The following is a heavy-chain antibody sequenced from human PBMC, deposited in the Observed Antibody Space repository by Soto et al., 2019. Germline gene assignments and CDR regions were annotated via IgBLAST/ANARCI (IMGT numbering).Heavy chain of an antibody. D-gene: IGHD3-3*01. J-gene: IGHJ4*02. Sequence: QVQLQQWGAGLLKPSETLSLTCAVYSGSFSGYYYSWIRQPPGGGLEWIGEITHGGTTTYSPSLKSRVTMSLETSKNQFSPNMTSVTAADTGVYYCARGRLFLTTSGLAITYFDYWGQGTLVTVSS. CDR3: ARGRLFLTTSGLAITYFDY. CDR1: SGSFSGYY. V-gene: IGHV4-34*01. CDR2: ITHGGTT.